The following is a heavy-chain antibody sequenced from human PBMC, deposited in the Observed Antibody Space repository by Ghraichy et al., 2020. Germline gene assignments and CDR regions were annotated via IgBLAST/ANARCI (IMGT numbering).Heavy chain of an antibody. CDR1: GFTFSSYA. CDR2: ISGSGGST. J-gene: IGHJ4*02. D-gene: IGHD3-22*01. Sequence: GESLNISCAASGFTFSSYAMSWVRQAPGKGLEWVSAISGSGGSTYYADSVKGRFTISRDNSKNTLYLQMNSLRAEDTAVYYCAKGDDSSGYYSSFDYWGQGTLVTVSS. CDR3: AKGDDSSGYYSSFDY. V-gene: IGHV3-23*01.